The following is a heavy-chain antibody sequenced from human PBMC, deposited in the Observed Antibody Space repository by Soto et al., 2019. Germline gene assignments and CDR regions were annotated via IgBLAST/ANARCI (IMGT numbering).Heavy chain of an antibody. Sequence: GGSLRLSCAASGFTFSSYAMSWVSQAPGKGLEWVSAISGSGGSTYYADSVKGRFTISRDNSKNTLYLQMNSLRAEDTAVYYCAKDIKRIVGARPNGMDVWGQGTTVTVSS. CDR2: ISGSGGST. V-gene: IGHV3-23*01. J-gene: IGHJ6*02. D-gene: IGHD1-26*01. CDR3: AKDIKRIVGARPNGMDV. CDR1: GFTFSSYA.